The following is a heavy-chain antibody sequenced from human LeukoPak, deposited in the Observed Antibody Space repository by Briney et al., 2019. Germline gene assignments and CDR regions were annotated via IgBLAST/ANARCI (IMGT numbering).Heavy chain of an antibody. CDR3: ARVGSGLNLYYFDY. CDR2: IYYSGST. V-gene: IGHV4-39*07. Sequence: SSETLSLTCTVSGGSISSSSYYWGWTRQPPGKGLERIVSIYYSGSTYYNPSLKSRVTISVDTSKNQFSLKLSSVTAADTAVYFCARVGSGLNLYYFDYWGQGILVTVSS. D-gene: IGHD3-3*01. CDR1: GGSISSSSYY. J-gene: IGHJ4*02.